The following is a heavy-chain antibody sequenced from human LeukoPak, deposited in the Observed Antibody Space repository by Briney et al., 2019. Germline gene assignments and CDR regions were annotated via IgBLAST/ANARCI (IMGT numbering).Heavy chain of an antibody. CDR3: AGSLGYCTSNVCYLKY. V-gene: IGHV1-18*01. Sequence: ASVKVSCKASGYSFTTYGITWVRQAPGQGLEWMGWISAYNGNTNYAQKLQGRVTMTTDTYTNTAYMELRSLRSDDTAVYYCAGSLGYCTSNVCYLKYWGQGTLVTVSS. D-gene: IGHD2-8*01. CDR2: ISAYNGNT. J-gene: IGHJ4*02. CDR1: GYSFTTYG.